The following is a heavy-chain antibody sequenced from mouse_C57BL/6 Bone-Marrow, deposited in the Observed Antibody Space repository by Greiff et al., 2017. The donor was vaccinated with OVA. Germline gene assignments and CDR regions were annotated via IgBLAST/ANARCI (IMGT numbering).Heavy chain of an antibody. CDR1: GYTFTSYW. CDR3: ARGGGNYDDFYFDY. CDR2: IHPNSGST. V-gene: IGHV1-64*01. J-gene: IGHJ2*01. Sequence: QVQLQQPGAELVRPGSSVKLSCKASGYTFTSYWMHWVKQRPGQGLEWIGMIHPNSGSTNYNEKFESKATLTVDKSSSTAYMQLSSLTSEDSAVYYCARGGGNYDDFYFDYWGQGTTLTVSS. D-gene: IGHD2-1*01.